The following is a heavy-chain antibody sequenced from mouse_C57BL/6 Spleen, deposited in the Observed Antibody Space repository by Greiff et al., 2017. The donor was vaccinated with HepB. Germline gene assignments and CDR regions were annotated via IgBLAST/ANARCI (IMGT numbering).Heavy chain of an antibody. V-gene: IGHV5-16*01. CDR3: ARVFITTVVGSYWYFDV. CDR1: GFTFSDYY. CDR2: INYDGSST. J-gene: IGHJ1*03. Sequence: EVKLVESEGGLVQPGSSMKLSCTASGFTFSDYYMAWVRQVPEKGLEWVANINYDGSSTYYLDSLKSRFIISRDNAKNILYLQMSSLKSEDTATYYCARVFITTVVGSYWYFDVWGTGTTVTVSS. D-gene: IGHD1-1*01.